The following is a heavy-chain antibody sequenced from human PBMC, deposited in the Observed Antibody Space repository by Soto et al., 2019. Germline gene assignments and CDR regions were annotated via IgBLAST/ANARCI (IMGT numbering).Heavy chain of an antibody. CDR2: TSNGGNT. CDR1: GFPFSTYA. D-gene: IGHD2-15*01. J-gene: IGHJ5*02. V-gene: IGHV3-23*01. CDR3: AKDFRPGLIVPTKSGFDP. Sequence: EVQLLESGGGLVQRGGSLRLSCEASGFPFSTYAMTWVRQVPGKGLEWVSTTSNGGNTEFAESVRGRFTVFRDNSKNTIYRQMSSLRAEASAIYFCAKDFRPGLIVPTKSGFDPWGQGTPVTVSS.